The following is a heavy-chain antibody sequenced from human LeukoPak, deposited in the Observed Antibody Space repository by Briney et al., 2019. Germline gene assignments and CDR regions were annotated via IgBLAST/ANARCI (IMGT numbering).Heavy chain of an antibody. CDR2: ISSSSSYI. J-gene: IGHJ4*02. Sequence: TGGSLRLSCAASGFTFGSYSMNWVRQAPGKGLEWVSSISSSSSYIYYADSVKGRFTISRDNAKNSLYLQMNSLRAEDTAVYYCAREVLKGIDYWGQGTLVTVSS. V-gene: IGHV3-21*01. CDR3: AREVLKGIDY. CDR1: GFTFGSYS. D-gene: IGHD2-8*01.